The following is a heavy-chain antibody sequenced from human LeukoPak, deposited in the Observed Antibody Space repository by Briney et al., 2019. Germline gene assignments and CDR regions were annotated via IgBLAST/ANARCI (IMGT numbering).Heavy chain of an antibody. CDR2: IIPIFGTA. Sequence: ASVKVSCKASGYTFTSYYMHWVRQAPGQGLEWMGGIIPIFGTANYAQKFQGRVTITADESTSTAYMELSSLRSEDTAVYYCARLRSIAARWGPFDYWGQGTLVTVSS. CDR3: ARLRSIAARWGPFDY. D-gene: IGHD6-6*01. V-gene: IGHV1-69*13. J-gene: IGHJ4*02. CDR1: GYTFTSYY.